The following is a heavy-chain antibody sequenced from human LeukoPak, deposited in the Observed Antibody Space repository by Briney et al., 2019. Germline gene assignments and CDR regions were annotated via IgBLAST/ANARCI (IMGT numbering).Heavy chain of an antibody. J-gene: IGHJ4*02. CDR2: ISDSTAFI. D-gene: IGHD3-16*01. CDR1: GFTVSSNY. CDR3: TRDQNWYGHGGSDY. V-gene: IGHV3-11*05. Sequence: GGSLRLSCAASGFTVSSNYMSWVRQAPGKGLEWVSYISDSTAFIYYADSVKGRFTISRDNARNTLYLQMSSLRVEDTATYYCTRDQNWYGHGGSDYWGQGTLVTVSS.